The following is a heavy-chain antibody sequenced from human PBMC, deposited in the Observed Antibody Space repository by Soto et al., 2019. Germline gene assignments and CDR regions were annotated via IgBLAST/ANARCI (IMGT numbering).Heavy chain of an antibody. D-gene: IGHD6-13*01. CDR3: AIRMYSTRWYYLDY. CDR1: GFTVSSYA. V-gene: IGHV3-23*01. J-gene: IGHJ4*02. Sequence: EMQLLESGGGLVQAVGSLKLSCASSGFTVSSYALNWVRQAPGKGLEWVSGISASTYYADSVKGRLTNSRDTSKNTMYMKMNSLRAEDTAIYFCAIRMYSTRWYYLDYWGQGTLVTVSS. CDR2: ISAST.